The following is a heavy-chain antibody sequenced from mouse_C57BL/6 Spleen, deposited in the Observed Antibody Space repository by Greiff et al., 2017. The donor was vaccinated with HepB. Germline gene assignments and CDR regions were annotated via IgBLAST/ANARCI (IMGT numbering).Heavy chain of an antibody. V-gene: IGHV1-78*01. CDR3: AIYYGSSTGWFAY. Sequence: VQLQQSDAELVKPGASVKISCKVSGYTFTDHTIHWMKQRPEQGLEWIGYIYPRDGSTKYNEKFKGKATLTADKSSSTAYMQLNSLTSEDSAVYFCAIYYGSSTGWFAYWGQGTLVTVSA. J-gene: IGHJ3*01. CDR1: GYTFTDHT. D-gene: IGHD1-1*01. CDR2: IYPRDGST.